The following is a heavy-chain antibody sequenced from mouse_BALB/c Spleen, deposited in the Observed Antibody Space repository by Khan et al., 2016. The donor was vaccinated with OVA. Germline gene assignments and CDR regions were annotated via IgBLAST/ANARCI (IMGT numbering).Heavy chain of an antibody. J-gene: IGHJ4*01. D-gene: IGHD2-1*01. V-gene: IGHV2-9*02. CDR3: ATDRHSDVYLYYTMNY. Sequence: QVQLKESGPGLVAPSQSLSITCSVSGFSLTNYGLHWIRQPPGKGLKWLGVIWAGGGTNYNSALMSRLRIRKDNFKSQVFLKMNSLQTDDTAQYYCATDRHSDVYLYYTMNYWGQGTSVTVSS. CDR2: IWAGGGT. CDR1: GFSLTNYG.